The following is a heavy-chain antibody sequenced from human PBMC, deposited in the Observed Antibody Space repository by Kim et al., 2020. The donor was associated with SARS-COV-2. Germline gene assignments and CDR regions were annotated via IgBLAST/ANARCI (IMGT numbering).Heavy chain of an antibody. D-gene: IGHD3-10*01. J-gene: IGHJ4*02. CDR3: ARDLGFGDTPYYFDY. CDR1: GGSISSGGYY. V-gene: IGHV4-31*03. CDR2: IYYSGST. Sequence: SETLSLTCTVSGGSISSGGYYWSWIRQHPGKGLEWIGYIYYSGSTYYNPSLKSRVTISVDTSKNQFSLKLSSVTAADTAVYYCARDLGFGDTPYYFDYWGQGTLVTVSS.